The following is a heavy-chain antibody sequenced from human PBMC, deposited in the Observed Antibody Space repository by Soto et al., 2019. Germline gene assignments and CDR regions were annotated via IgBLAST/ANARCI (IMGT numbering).Heavy chain of an antibody. V-gene: IGHV1-18*01. CDR1: GYTFTSYG. J-gene: IGHJ4*02. CDR2: ISAHNGNT. Sequence: QVHLVQSGAEVKKPGASVKVSCKASGYTFTSYGITWVRQAPGQGLEWMGWISAHNGNTDYAQKLQGRVTVTKDTSNSAACRQLRSLRSDDTAVYDCARGRYGDYWGQGALVTVSS. CDR3: ARGRYGDY. D-gene: IGHD1-1*01.